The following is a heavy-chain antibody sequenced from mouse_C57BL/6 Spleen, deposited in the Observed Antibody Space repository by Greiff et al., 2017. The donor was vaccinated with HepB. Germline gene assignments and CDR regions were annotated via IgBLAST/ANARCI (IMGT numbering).Heavy chain of an antibody. J-gene: IGHJ1*03. V-gene: IGHV5-6*02. Sequence: EVKLVESGGDLVKPGGSLKLSCAASGFTFSSYGMSWVRQTPDKRLEWVATISSGGSYTYYPDSVKGRFTISRDNAKNTLYLQMSSLKSEDTAMYYCARRGDYDGSSSSYWYFDVWGTGSTVTVSS. CDR2: ISSGGSYT. CDR1: GFTFSSYG. D-gene: IGHD1-1*01. CDR3: ARRGDYDGSSSSYWYFDV.